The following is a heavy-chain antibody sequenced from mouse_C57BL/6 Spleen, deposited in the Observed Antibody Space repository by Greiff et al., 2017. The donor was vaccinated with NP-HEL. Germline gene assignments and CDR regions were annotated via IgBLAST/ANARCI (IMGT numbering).Heavy chain of an antibody. CDR2: IDPSDSET. CDR1: GYTFTSYW. V-gene: IGHV1-52*01. J-gene: IGHJ2*01. CDR3: ARGYYGSSYGY. D-gene: IGHD1-1*01. Sequence: VKLQQPGAELVRPGSSVKLSCKASGYTFTSYWMHWVKQRPIQGLEWIGNIDPSDSETHYNQKFKDKATLTVDKSSSTAYMQLSSLTSEDSAVYYCARGYYGSSYGYWGQGTTLTVSS.